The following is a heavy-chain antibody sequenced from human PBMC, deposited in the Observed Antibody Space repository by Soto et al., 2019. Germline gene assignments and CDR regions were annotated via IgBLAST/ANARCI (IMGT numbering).Heavy chain of an antibody. J-gene: IGHJ4*02. D-gene: IGHD3-16*02. CDR1: GFTFSDHY. V-gene: IGHV3-72*01. CDR3: ARVHYRDY. CDR2: IRNKANSYTT. Sequence: EVQLVDSGGGLVQPGGSLRLSCAASGFTFSDHYMDWVRQAPGKGLEWVGRIRNKANSYTTEYAASVKGRFIISRDDSKNSLYLQMNSLKVEDTAVYYCARVHYRDYWGQGTLVTVSS.